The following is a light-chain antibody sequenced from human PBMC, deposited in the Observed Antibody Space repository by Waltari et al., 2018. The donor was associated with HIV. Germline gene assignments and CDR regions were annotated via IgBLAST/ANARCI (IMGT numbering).Light chain of an antibody. CDR2: GAS. V-gene: IGKV3-15*01. CDR3: QQYRTWPPFT. Sequence: EVVVTQFPASVSVSPGEGVVLSCRTSQSVGDNLAWYRQTPGQPPTLLIYGASIRAPSVSEKFIGGGSGTDFTLTITSLFSEDFGLYYCQQYRTWPPFTFGPGTTVEVK. CDR1: QSVGDN. J-gene: IGKJ3*01.